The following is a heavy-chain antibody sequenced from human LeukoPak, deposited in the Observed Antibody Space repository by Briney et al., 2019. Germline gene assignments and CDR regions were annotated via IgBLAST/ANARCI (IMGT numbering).Heavy chain of an antibody. Sequence: SETLSLTCAVSGGSISSGGYSWSWIRQPPGKGLEWIGYIYHSGSTYYNPSLKSRVTISVDTSKNQFSLKLSSVTAADTAVYYCARLPDSGGWYYLFDYWGQGTLVTVSS. V-gene: IGHV4-30-2*03. CDR2: IYHSGST. CDR3: ARLPDSGGWYYLFDY. J-gene: IGHJ4*02. D-gene: IGHD6-19*01. CDR1: GGSISSGGYS.